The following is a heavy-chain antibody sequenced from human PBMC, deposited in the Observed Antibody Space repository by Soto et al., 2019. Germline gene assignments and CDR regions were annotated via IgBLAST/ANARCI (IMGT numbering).Heavy chain of an antibody. V-gene: IGHV4-30-4*01. D-gene: IGHD2-21*02. Sequence: SETLSLTCTVSGGSISSGDYYWSWIRQPPGKGLEWIGYIYYSGSTYYNPSLKSRVTISVDTSKNQFSLKLSSVTAADTAVYYCARALAYCGGDCYSPNLNWFDPWGQGTLVTVSS. CDR3: ARALAYCGGDCYSPNLNWFDP. CDR1: GGSISSGDYY. J-gene: IGHJ5*02. CDR2: IYYSGST.